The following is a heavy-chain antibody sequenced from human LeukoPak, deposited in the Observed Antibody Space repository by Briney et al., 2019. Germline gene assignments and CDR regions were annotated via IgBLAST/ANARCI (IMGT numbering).Heavy chain of an antibody. CDR2: INPNSGGT. CDR1: GYSFTVYY. D-gene: IGHD3-22*01. J-gene: IGHJ5*02. Sequence: ASVNVSFKASGYSFTVYYIHWVRQAPGQGLEWMGWINPNSGGTNYAQKFQGRVTITTDESTSTAYMELSSLRSEDTAVYYCARARSPSSGYLLRDHNWFDPWGQGTLVTVSS. CDR3: ARARSPSSGYLLRDHNWFDP. V-gene: IGHV1-2*02.